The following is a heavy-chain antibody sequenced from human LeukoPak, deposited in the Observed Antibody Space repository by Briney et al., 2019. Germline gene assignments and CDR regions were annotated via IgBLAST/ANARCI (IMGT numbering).Heavy chain of an antibody. D-gene: IGHD2-21*01. CDR1: GGSFSGYY. CDR2: INHSGST. Sequence: NPSETLSLTCAVYGGSFSGYYWSWIRQPPGKGLEWIGEINHSGSTNYNPSLKSRVTISVDTSKNQFSLKLSSVTAADTAVYYCARVRPIVSGGPEDYWGQGTLVTVSS. V-gene: IGHV4-34*01. CDR3: ARVRPIVSGGPEDY. J-gene: IGHJ4*02.